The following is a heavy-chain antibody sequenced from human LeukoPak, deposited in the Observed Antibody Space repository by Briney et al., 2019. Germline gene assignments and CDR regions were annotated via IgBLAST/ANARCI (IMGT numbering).Heavy chain of an antibody. Sequence: SETLSLTCTVSGGSISRYYWTWIRQPAGKGLEWIGRIYTSGSNNQNPSLESRVTMSVDTSKNQFSLKLSSVTAADTAVYYCARDLSRAYALGTYYNPEGLGYWGQGTLVTVSS. V-gene: IGHV4-4*07. D-gene: IGHD3-10*01. CDR1: GGSISRYY. J-gene: IGHJ4*02. CDR2: IYTSGSN. CDR3: ARDLSRAYALGTYYNPEGLGY.